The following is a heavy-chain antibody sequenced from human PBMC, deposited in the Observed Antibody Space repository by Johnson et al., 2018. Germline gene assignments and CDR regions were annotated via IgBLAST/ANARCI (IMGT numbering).Heavy chain of an antibody. D-gene: IGHD3-22*01. V-gene: IGHV3-21*01. CDR3: ARDLGVHAMIVVASFGLGMDV. CDR1: GFTFSSYS. J-gene: IGHJ6*02. CDR2: ISSSSNYI. Sequence: EVQLVESGGGLVKPGGSLRLSCAASGFTFSSYSMNWVRQAPGKGLEWVSSISSSSNYIYYADSVKGRFTLSINNAKNSLYLQMNSLRAEDTAVYYCARDLGVHAMIVVASFGLGMDVWGQGTTVTVSS.